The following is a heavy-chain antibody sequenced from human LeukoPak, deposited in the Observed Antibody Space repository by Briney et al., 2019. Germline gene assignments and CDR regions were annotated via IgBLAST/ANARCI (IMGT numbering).Heavy chain of an antibody. D-gene: IGHD1-26*01. Sequence: GGSLRLSCAASGFTFSSYLMSLVRQAPGKGLEWVANIKQDGSEKHFVNSVKGRFIISRDNAKNSLYLQMTSLRAEDTAVYYCATDSRIVGATGSSDYWGQGTLVIVSS. CDR3: ATDSRIVGATGSSDY. J-gene: IGHJ4*02. CDR1: GFTFSSYL. CDR2: IKQDGSEK. V-gene: IGHV3-7*03.